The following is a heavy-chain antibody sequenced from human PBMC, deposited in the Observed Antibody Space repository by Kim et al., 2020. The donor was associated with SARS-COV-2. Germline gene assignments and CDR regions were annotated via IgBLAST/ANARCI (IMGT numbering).Heavy chain of an antibody. CDR1: GYTFTTYT. D-gene: IGHD6-19*01. Sequence: ASVKVSCKASGYTFTTYTIHWVRQAPGQRLEWMGWLNFGNFNTLYSQRFQDRITIIRDTSASTVFMELNSLRSEDTAIYYCARGPSGWHPEVWGQGTAVTVSS. CDR2: LNFGNFNT. J-gene: IGHJ6*02. CDR3: ARGPSGWHPEV. V-gene: IGHV1-3*01.